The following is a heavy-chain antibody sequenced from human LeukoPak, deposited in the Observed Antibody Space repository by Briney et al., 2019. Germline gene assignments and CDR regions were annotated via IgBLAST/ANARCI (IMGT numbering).Heavy chain of an antibody. CDR1: GFTFSSYS. D-gene: IGHD4-17*01. CDR2: ISSSSSTI. V-gene: IGHV3-48*01. J-gene: IGHJ4*02. CDR3: ARLDGDYVHFDY. Sequence: GGSLRLSCAASGFTFSSYSMNWVRQAPGKGLEWVSYISSSSSTIYYADSVKGRFTISRHNSKNTLYLQMNSLRAEDTAVYYCARLDGDYVHFDYWGQGTLVTVSS.